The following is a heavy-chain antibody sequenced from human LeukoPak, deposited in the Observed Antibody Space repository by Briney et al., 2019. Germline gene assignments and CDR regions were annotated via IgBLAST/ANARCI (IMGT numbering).Heavy chain of an antibody. CDR2: IYTSGST. CDR1: GVSISSYY. D-gene: IGHD1-20*01. V-gene: IGHV4-4*08. Sequence: SETLSLTCTVSGVSISSYYWSWIRQPPGKGLEWIGYIYTSGSTNYNPSLKSRVTMSVDTSKNQFSLKLSSVTAADTAVYYCARVQEYNYEYYYYMDVWGKGTTVTVSS. J-gene: IGHJ6*03. CDR3: ARVQEYNYEYYYYMDV.